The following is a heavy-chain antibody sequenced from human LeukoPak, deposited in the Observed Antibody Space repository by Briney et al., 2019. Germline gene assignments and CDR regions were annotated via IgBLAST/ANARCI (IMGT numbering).Heavy chain of an antibody. CDR3: AKDLSLGAIDY. D-gene: IGHD1-26*01. Sequence: GGSLRLSCAASGFTFSSYGMHWVRQAPGKGLEWVADVCYDGSNKYYADSVKRRFTISRDNSKNTLYLQMNSLRAEDTGVYYCAKDLSLGAIDYWGQGTLVTVSS. CDR1: GFTFSSYG. J-gene: IGHJ4*02. V-gene: IGHV3-33*06. CDR2: VCYDGSNK.